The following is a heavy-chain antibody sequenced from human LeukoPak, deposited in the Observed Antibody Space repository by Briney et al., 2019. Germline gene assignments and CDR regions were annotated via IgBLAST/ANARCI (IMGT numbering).Heavy chain of an antibody. CDR3: ARGRLRDNFDY. CDR1: GGPISSRGYY. CDR2: IYISESI. J-gene: IGHJ4*02. Sequence: PAQTLSLTCAVSGGPISSRGYYWTWSRQNPARVLERIGYIYISESIYYSPCVKCRFTISRDTSKNKFSLKLRYVTAADTVVYYWARGRLRDNFDYWGQGTLVTVSS. V-gene: IGHV4-31*11. D-gene: IGHD5-24*01.